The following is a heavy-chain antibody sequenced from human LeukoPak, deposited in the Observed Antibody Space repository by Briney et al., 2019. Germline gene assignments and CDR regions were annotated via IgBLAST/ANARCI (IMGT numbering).Heavy chain of an antibody. CDR2: IYYSGST. CDR1: GFSISSYY. Sequence: PSETLSLTCTVSGFSISSYYWSWIRQPPGKGLEWIGYIYYSGSTNYNPSLKSRVTISVDTSKNQFSLKLTSVTAADTAVYYCARTTEGGYTYGYFYYYYMDVWGKGTTVTISS. V-gene: IGHV4-59*01. CDR3: ARTTEGGYTYGYFYYYYMDV. J-gene: IGHJ6*03. D-gene: IGHD5-18*01.